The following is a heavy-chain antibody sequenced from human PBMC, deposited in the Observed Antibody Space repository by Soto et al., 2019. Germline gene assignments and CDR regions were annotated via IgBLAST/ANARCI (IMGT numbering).Heavy chain of an antibody. Sequence: GGSLKISCKGSGYSFTNYWIGWVRQRPGKGLEWRGIIYPGASDTSYSPSFQGQVTISADKSISTAYLQWSSLKASDTAMYYCSRLTITSWYWFDPWGQGTLVTVSS. D-gene: IGHD2-2*01. CDR1: GYSFTNYW. V-gene: IGHV5-51*01. CDR3: SRLTITSWYWFDP. CDR2: IYPGASDT. J-gene: IGHJ5*02.